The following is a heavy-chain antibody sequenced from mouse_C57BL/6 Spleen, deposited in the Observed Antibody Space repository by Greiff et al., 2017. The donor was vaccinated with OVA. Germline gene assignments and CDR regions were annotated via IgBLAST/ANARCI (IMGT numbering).Heavy chain of an antibody. D-gene: IGHD2-3*01. CDR3: HDGYFAY. V-gene: IGHV1-81*01. CDR2: IYPRSGNT. CDR1: GYTFTSYG. Sequence: QVQLKQSGAELARPGASVKLSCKASGYTFTSYGISWVKQRTGQGLEWIGEIYPRSGNTYYNEKFKGKATLTADKSSSTAYMELRSLTSEDSAVYFCHDGYFAYWGQGTLVTVSA. J-gene: IGHJ3*01.